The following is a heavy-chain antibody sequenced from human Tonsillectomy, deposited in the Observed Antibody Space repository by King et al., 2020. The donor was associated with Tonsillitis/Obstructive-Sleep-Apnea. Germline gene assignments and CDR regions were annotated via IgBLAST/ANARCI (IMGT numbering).Heavy chain of an antibody. CDR1: GGTFSSYA. CDR3: GGGDDYGDRQSGLLYWYFDL. Sequence: QLVQSGTEMKKPGSSVKVSCKVSGGTFSSYAISWVRQAPGQGLEWMGRIIPILAITNYAQKFQGRVTITADKSTSTAYMELTSLRSEDTAVSFCGGGDDYGDRQSGLLYWYFDLWGRGTLLTVSS. V-gene: IGHV1-69*04. CDR2: IIPILAIT. D-gene: IGHD4-17*01. J-gene: IGHJ2*01.